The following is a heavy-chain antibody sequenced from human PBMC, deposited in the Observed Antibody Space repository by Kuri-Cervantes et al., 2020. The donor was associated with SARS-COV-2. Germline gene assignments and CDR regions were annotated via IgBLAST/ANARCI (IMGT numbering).Heavy chain of an antibody. CDR3: ARDLGGYFDL. CDR2: ISSSSSTI. V-gene: IGHV3-48*01. CDR1: GFTFSSYS. J-gene: IGHJ2*01. Sequence: GESLKISCAASGFTFSSYSMNWVRQAPGKGLEWVSYISSSSSTIYYADSVKGRFTISRDNAKNSLYLQMNSLRAEDTAVYYCARDLGGYFDLWGRGTLVTVSS.